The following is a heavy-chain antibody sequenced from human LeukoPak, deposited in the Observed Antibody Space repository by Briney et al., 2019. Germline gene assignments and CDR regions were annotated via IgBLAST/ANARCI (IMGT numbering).Heavy chain of an antibody. Sequence: GGSLRLSCAASGFTFSNYGMNWVRQAPGKGLEWLSGISPRGGGTYYADSVKGRFTISRDNAKNSLYLQMNSLRAEDTAVYYCARIALHDSSGYYYPIDAFDIWGQGTMVTVSS. CDR2: ISPRGGGT. J-gene: IGHJ3*02. CDR1: GFTFSNYG. V-gene: IGHV3-21*01. D-gene: IGHD3-22*01. CDR3: ARIALHDSSGYYYPIDAFDI.